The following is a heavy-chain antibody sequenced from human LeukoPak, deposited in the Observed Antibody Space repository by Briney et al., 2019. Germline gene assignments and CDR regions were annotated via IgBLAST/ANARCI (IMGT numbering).Heavy chain of an antibody. J-gene: IGHJ4*02. V-gene: IGHV3-30*18. D-gene: IGHD3/OR15-3a*01. CDR2: ISYDGSNK. CDR1: GFTFSSYG. Sequence: PGGSLRLSCAASGFTFSSYGMHWVRQAPGKGLEWVAVISYDGSNKYYADSVRGRFTISRDNSKNTLYLQMNSLRAEDTAVYYCAKVDGDYWGQGTLVTVSS. CDR3: AKVDGDY.